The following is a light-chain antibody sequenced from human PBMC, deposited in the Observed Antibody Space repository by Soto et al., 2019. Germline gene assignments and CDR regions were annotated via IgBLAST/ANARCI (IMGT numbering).Light chain of an antibody. J-gene: IGKJ5*01. CDR2: WAS. V-gene: IGKV4-1*01. CDR3: QQYHSAPIT. CDR1: QSVFSHNNNY. Sequence: DFVMTQSPDSLPVSLGERATINCKASQSVFSHNNNYLAWFQQKPGQHPRLFIYWASTRGSGVPDRFSGSGSGTDFTLTISNVEAEDVAIYYCQQYHSAPITFGQGTRLEIK.